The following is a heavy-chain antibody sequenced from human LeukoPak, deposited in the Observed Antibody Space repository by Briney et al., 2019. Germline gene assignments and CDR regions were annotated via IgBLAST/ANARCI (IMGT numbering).Heavy chain of an antibody. Sequence: GGSLRLSCAASGFTFSSYAMHWVRQAPGKGLEWVAVISYDGSNKYYADSVKGRFTISRDNSRNTLYLQMNSLRAEDTAVYYCARELVDIVATAFDYWGQGTLVTVSS. CDR1: GFTFSSYA. CDR3: ARELVDIVATAFDY. D-gene: IGHD5-12*01. V-gene: IGHV3-30-3*01. J-gene: IGHJ4*02. CDR2: ISYDGSNK.